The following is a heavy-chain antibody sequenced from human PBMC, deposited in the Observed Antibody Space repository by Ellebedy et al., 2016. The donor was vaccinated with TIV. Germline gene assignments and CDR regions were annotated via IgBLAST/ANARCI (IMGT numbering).Heavy chain of an antibody. D-gene: IGHD6-19*01. CDR2: VTHTGGT. V-gene: IGHV4-34*01. CDR1: GAPSGNYF. Sequence: SETLSLTXAVSGAPSGNYFWSWIRQPPGKGLEWIGEVTHTGGTNYNPSLESRVTMSLDTSESQFSLKLNSVNVADTAVYYCARGFPAAWELAGAWGQGTLVTVSA. J-gene: IGHJ4*02. CDR3: ARGFPAAWELAGA.